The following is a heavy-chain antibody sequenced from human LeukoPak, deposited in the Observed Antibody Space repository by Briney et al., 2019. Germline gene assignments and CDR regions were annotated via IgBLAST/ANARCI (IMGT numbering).Heavy chain of an antibody. CDR2: ISGSGGST. J-gene: IGHJ4*02. V-gene: IGHV3-23*01. Sequence: GGSLRLSCAASGFTFSSYAMSWVRQAPGKGLEWVSAISGSGGSTYYADSVKGRFTISRDNSKNTLYLQMNSLRAEDTAVYYCARDPGFGGSYPGAYFDYRGQGTLVTVSS. CDR3: ARDPGFGGSYPGAYFDY. D-gene: IGHD1-26*01. CDR1: GFTFSSYA.